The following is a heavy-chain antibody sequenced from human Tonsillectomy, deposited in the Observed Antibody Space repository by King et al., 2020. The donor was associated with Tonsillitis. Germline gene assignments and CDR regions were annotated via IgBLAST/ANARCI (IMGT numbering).Heavy chain of an antibody. J-gene: IGHJ4*02. Sequence: VQLVESGGGLVQPGGSLRLSCAASGFTFSSYWMHWVRQAPGKGLVWVSRINSDGSSTSYADSVKGRSTISRDNAKNTLYLQMNSLRAEDTAVYYCARGYSSGWYYFDHWGQGTLVTVSS. CDR2: INSDGSST. V-gene: IGHV3-74*01. CDR1: GFTFSSYW. CDR3: ARGYSSGWYYFDH. D-gene: IGHD6-19*01.